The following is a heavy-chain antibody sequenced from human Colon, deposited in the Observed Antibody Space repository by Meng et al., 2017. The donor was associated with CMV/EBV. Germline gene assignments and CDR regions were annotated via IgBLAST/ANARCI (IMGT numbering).Heavy chain of an antibody. Sequence: SETLSLTCTVSGDSLRSHYWSWIRQPPGKDLEWMGYVYYSGAATYTPSLRSRLSISVDMSKNQVYLTLRSVTAADTAMYFCARGIGHASNNTHDYWGQGTLVTVSS. CDR2: VYYSGAA. V-gene: IGHV4-59*11. CDR1: GDSLRSHY. D-gene: IGHD1/OR15-1a*01. J-gene: IGHJ4*02. CDR3: ARGIGHASNNTHDY.